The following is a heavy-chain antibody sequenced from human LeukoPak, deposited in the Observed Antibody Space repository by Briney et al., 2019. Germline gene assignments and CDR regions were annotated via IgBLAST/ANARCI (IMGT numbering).Heavy chain of an antibody. V-gene: IGHV4-34*01. CDR3: ARGNLPIVVVVAATRWFDY. J-gene: IGHJ4*02. D-gene: IGHD2-15*01. Sequence: MPSETMSLTCAVYGGSFSGYYWSWIRQPPGKGLEWIGEINHSGSTNYNPSLKSGVTISVDTSKNQFSLKLSSVTAADTAVYYCARGNLPIVVVVAATRWFDYWGQGTLVTVSS. CDR1: GGSFSGYY. CDR2: INHSGST.